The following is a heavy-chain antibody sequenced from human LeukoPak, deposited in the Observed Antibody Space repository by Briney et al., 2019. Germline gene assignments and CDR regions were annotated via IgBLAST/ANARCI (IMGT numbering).Heavy chain of an antibody. CDR3: ARDSSPGYYDYVWGTYPRY. V-gene: IGHV3-7*05. CDR2: IKQDGSDK. J-gene: IGHJ4*02. D-gene: IGHD3-16*02. CDR1: GFTFSNYW. Sequence: GGSLRLSCAASGFTFSNYWMSWVRQAPGRGLEWVANIKQDGSDKYYVDSVKGRFTISRDNAKNSLYLQVNSLRAEDTAVYYCARDSSPGYYDYVWGTYPRYWGQGTLVTVSS.